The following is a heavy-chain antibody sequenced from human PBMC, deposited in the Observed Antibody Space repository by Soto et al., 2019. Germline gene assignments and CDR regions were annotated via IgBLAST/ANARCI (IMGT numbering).Heavy chain of an antibody. V-gene: IGHV4-31*03. CDR1: GGSISSGGYY. CDR2: IYYSGST. Sequence: QVQLQESGPGLVKPSQTLSLTCTVSGGSISSGGYYWSWIRQHPGKGLEWIGYIYYSGSTYYNPYLKSRVNISVDTSKNQFSLKLSSVTAADTAVYYCATADYVWGSYRYLCDAFDIWGQGTMVTVSS. D-gene: IGHD3-16*02. CDR3: ATADYVWGSYRYLCDAFDI. J-gene: IGHJ3*02.